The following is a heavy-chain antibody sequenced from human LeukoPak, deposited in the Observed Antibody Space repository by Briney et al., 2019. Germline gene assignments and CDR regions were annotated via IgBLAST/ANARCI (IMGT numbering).Heavy chain of an antibody. Sequence: KTGGSLRLSCAASGFTFSSYSMNRVRQAPGKGLEWVSSISSSSSYIYYADSVKGRFTISRDNAKNSLYLQMNSLRAEDTAVYYCARGRSSSSPVDYWGQGTLVTVSS. V-gene: IGHV3-21*01. J-gene: IGHJ4*02. CDR2: ISSSSSYI. CDR3: ARGRSSSSPVDY. CDR1: GFTFSSYS. D-gene: IGHD6-13*01.